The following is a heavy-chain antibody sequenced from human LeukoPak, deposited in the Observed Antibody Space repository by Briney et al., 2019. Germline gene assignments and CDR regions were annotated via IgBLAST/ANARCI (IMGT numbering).Heavy chain of an antibody. D-gene: IGHD4-17*01. J-gene: IGHJ4*02. CDR3: AREIGYGDYFDY. CDR2: ITNSGNSK. CDR1: EFTFSSYS. Sequence: GGSLRLSCAASEFTFSSYSMNWVRQAPGKGLEWVSYITNSGNSKSYADSVKGRFTISRDNTKNSLYLQMNGLRAEDTAVYYCAREIGYGDYFDYWGQGTLVTVSS. V-gene: IGHV3-48*01.